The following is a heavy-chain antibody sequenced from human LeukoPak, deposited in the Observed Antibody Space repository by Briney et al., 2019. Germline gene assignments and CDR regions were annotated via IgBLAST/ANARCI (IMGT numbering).Heavy chain of an antibody. CDR1: GGSISSSSYY. J-gene: IGHJ4*02. CDR3: ARHSRYGSGSRWVY. CDR2: IYYSGST. D-gene: IGHD3-10*01. V-gene: IGHV4-39*01. Sequence: PSETLSLTCTVSGGSISSSSYYWGWLRQPPGKGLEWIGSIYYSGSTYYNPSLKSRVTISVDTSKNQFSLKLSSVTAADTAVYYCARHSRYGSGSRWVYWGQGTLVTVSS.